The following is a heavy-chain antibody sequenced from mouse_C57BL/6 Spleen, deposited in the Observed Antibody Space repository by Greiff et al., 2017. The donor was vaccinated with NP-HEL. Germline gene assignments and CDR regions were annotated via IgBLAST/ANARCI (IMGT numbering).Heavy chain of an antibody. CDR2: IDPSDSYT. CDR1: GYTFTSYW. Sequence: QVQLQQPGAELVMPGASVKLSCKASGYTFTSYWMHWVKQRPGQGLEWIGEIDPSDSYTNYNQKFKGKSTLTVDKSSSTAYMQLSSLTSEDSAVYYCARGLSTMITPFAYWGQGTLVTVSA. D-gene: IGHD2-4*01. V-gene: IGHV1-69*01. J-gene: IGHJ3*01. CDR3: ARGLSTMITPFAY.